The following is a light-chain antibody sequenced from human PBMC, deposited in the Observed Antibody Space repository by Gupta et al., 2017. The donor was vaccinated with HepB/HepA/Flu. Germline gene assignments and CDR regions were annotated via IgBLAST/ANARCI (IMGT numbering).Light chain of an antibody. CDR1: SSDVGRYNF. J-gene: IGLJ2*01. CDR3: SSYSSSNTVI. V-gene: IGLV2-14*03. Sequence: QSALTQPASVSGSPGQSITISCTGTSSDVGRYNFVSWYQQHPGKVPKLMISDVRNRPSGVSNRFSGSKSGNTASLTISGLQAEDEADYYCSSYSSSNTVIFGGGTKVTVL. CDR2: DVR.